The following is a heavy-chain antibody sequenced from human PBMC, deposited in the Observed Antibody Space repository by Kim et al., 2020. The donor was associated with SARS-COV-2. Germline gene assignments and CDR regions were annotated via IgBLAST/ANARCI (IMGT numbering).Heavy chain of an antibody. D-gene: IGHD6-13*01. CDR2: IYSGDSST. V-gene: IGHV3-23*03. CDR1: GFTFSSYV. Sequence: GGSLRLSCAASGFTFSSYVMSWVRQAPGKGLEWVSVIYSGDSSTYYADSVKGRFTISRDNSKNTLYLQMNSLRAEDTAVYYCARAPRAAHFDYWGQGTLVTVSS. CDR3: ARAPRAAHFDY. J-gene: IGHJ4*02.